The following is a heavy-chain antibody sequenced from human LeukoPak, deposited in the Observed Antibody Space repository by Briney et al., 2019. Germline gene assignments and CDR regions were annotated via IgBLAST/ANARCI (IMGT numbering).Heavy chain of an antibody. CDR2: ISGSGGST. CDR3: ARAKSRGAVFDY. J-gene: IGHJ4*02. D-gene: IGHD3-10*01. V-gene: IGHV3-23*01. CDR1: GFTFSSYA. Sequence: GGSLRLSCAASGFTFSSYAMSWVRQAPGKGLEWVSAISGSGGSTYYADSVKGRFTISRDNSKNTLYLQMNSLRSDDTAVYYCARAKSRGAVFDYWGQGTLVTVSS.